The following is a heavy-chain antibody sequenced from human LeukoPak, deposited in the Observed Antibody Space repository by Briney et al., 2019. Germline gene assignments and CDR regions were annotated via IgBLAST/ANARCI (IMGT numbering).Heavy chain of an antibody. CDR2: IYWDDDK. CDR3: AHRPRRGVPANY. D-gene: IGHD6-25*01. J-gene: IGHJ4*02. V-gene: IGHV2-5*02. Sequence: SGPTLVNPTQTLTLTCNFSGFSLSTSEAGVGWIRQPPGKALGWLALIYWDDDKRYSPSLKNRLTITKDPPKNQVALTMTNMDPVDTATYYCAHRPRRGVPANYWGQGILVTVSS. CDR1: GFSLSTSEAG.